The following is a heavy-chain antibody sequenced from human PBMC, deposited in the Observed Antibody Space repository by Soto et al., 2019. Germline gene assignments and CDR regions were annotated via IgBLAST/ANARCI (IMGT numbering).Heavy chain of an antibody. V-gene: IGHV3-33*01. CDR2: IWYDGSNK. CDR3: ASARYCSSTSCYRDAFDI. D-gene: IGHD2-2*01. J-gene: IGHJ3*02. CDR1: GFTFSSYG. Sequence: GGSLRLACAASGFTFSSYGMHWVRQAPGKGLEWVAVIWYDGSNKYYADSVKGRFTISRDNSKNTLYLQMNSLRAEDTAVYYCASARYCSSTSCYRDAFDIWGQGTMVTVSS.